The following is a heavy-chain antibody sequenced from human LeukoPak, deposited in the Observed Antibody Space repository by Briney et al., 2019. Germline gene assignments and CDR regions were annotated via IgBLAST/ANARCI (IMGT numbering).Heavy chain of an antibody. V-gene: IGHV1-2*02. Sequence: ASVKVSCKASGYTFTGYYMHWVRQAPGQGLEWMGWINPNSGGTNYAQKFQGRVTMTRDTSISTAYMELNSRRSDDTAVYYCARRSLGVHYGLDVWGQRTTVTVSS. CDR2: INPNSGGT. CDR1: GYTFTGYY. J-gene: IGHJ6*02. CDR3: ARRSLGVHYGLDV.